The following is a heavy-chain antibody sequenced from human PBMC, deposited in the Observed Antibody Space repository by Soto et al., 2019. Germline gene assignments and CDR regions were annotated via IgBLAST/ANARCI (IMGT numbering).Heavy chain of an antibody. CDR2: IKQDGSEK. CDR3: ARDEGGPYYDFWSGYISPIHPPPGPSQRGY. J-gene: IGHJ4*02. V-gene: IGHV3-7*05. Sequence: GGSLRLSCAASGFTFSSYWMSWVRQAPGKGLEWVANIKQDGSEKYYVDSVKGRFTISRDNAKNSLYLQRNSLRAEDTAVYYCARDEGGPYYDFWSGYISPIHPPPGPSQRGYWGQGTLVTVSS. CDR1: GFTFSSYW. D-gene: IGHD3-3*01.